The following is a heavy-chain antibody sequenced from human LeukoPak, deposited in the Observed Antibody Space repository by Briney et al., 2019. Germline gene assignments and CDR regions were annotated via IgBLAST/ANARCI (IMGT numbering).Heavy chain of an antibody. CDR3: ARIGEVGAFEY. V-gene: IGHV3-74*01. CDR1: GFTFSSYW. D-gene: IGHD1-26*01. Sequence: GGSLRLSCAASGFTFSSYWMHWVRQAPGKGLVWVSRINSDGSSTSYADSVKGRFTISRDNAKNTLYLQMNSLRAEDTAVYYCARIGEVGAFEYWGQRTLVTVSS. J-gene: IGHJ4*02. CDR2: INSDGSST.